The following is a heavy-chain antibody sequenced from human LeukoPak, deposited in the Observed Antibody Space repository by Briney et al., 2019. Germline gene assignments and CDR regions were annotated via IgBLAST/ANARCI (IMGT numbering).Heavy chain of an antibody. CDR2: IRYDGSNK. CDR3: AKAGNEQLWLGGYFDY. D-gene: IGHD5-18*01. Sequence: GGSLRLSCAASGFTFSSYGMHWVRQAPGKGLEWVAFIRYDGSNKYYADSVKGRFTISRDNSKNTLYLQMNSLRAEDTAVYYCAKAGNEQLWLGGYFDYWGQGTLVTVSS. CDR1: GFTFSSYG. J-gene: IGHJ4*02. V-gene: IGHV3-30*02.